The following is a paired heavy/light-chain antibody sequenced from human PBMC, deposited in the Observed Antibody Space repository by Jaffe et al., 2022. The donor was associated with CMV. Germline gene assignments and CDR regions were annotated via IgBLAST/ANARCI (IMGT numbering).Light chain of an antibody. CDR1: SGINIDTYR. V-gene: IGLV5-45*03. Sequence: QAVLTQPSSLSASPGASASLTCTLRSGINIDTYRIYWYQQKPGSPPQYLLRYKSESNKQQGSGVPSRFSGFKDASANAGILLISGLQSEDEADYYCMIWHSSAWVFGGGTKLTVL. CDR3: MIWHSSAWV. CDR2: YKSESNK. J-gene: IGLJ3*02.
Heavy chain of an antibody. CDR1: GFSLSTSGMC. D-gene: IGHD6-6*01. J-gene: IGHJ4*02. Sequence: QVTLRESGPALVKPTQTLTLTCTFSGFSLSTSGMCVSWIRQPPGKALEWLARIDWDDDKYYNTSLKTRLSISKDTSKKQVVLTMTNMEPVDTATYYCARIRVYSDSSDYEEDYWGQGTLVTVSP. CDR3: ARIRVYSDSSDYEEDY. CDR2: IDWDDDK. V-gene: IGHV2-70*15.